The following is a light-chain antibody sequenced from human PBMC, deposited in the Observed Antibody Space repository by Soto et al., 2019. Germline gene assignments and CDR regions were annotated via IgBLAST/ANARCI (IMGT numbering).Light chain of an antibody. J-gene: IGKJ1*01. CDR2: GAS. Sequence: EIVLTQSPGTLSLSPGERATLSCRASQSVSSSYLAWYQQKPGQAPRLLIYGASSRATGIPDRFSGSGSGTEFTLTIDSLQPDDFATYYCQHYFGYLWTFGQGTKVDIK. CDR3: QHYFGYLWT. V-gene: IGKV3-20*01. CDR1: QSVSSSY.